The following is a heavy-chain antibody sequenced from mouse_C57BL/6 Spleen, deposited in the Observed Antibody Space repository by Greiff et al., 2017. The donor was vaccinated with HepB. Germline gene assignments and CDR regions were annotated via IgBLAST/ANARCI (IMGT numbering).Heavy chain of an antibody. CDR3: ARAYDYGLAWFAY. Sequence: QVQLQQPGAELVKPGASVKMSCKASGYTFTSYWITWVKQRPGQGLEWIGDIYPGSGSTNYNEKFKSKATLTVDTSSSTAYMQLSSLTSEDSAVYYCARAYDYGLAWFAYWGQGTLVTVSA. V-gene: IGHV1-55*01. J-gene: IGHJ3*01. D-gene: IGHD2-4*01. CDR1: GYTFTSYW. CDR2: IYPGSGST.